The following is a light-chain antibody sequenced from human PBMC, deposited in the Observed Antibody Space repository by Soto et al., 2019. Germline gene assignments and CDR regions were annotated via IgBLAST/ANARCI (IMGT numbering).Light chain of an antibody. CDR1: SSDIGGYNY. J-gene: IGLJ3*02. V-gene: IGLV2-14*01. CDR3: SSYTNSDTWV. CDR2: DVS. Sequence: QSALTQPASVSGSPGQSITISCTGSSSDIGGYNYVSWYQQYPGKAPKLMIYDVSNRPSGISNRFSASKSGNTASLTISGLQAEDETDYYCSSYTNSDTWVFGGGTKLTVL.